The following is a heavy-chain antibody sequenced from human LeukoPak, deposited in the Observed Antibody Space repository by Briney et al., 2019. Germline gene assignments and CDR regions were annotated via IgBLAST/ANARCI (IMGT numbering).Heavy chain of an antibody. V-gene: IGHV1-24*01. CDR2: FDPEDGET. CDR1: GYTFTSYG. J-gene: IGHJ4*02. CDR3: ATNVRGYDFEDY. D-gene: IGHD3-3*01. Sequence: GASVKVSCKASGYTFTSYGISWVRQAPGQGLEWMGSFDPEDGETIYAQKFQGRVTMTEDTSTDTAYMDLSSLRSEDTAVYYCATNVRGYDFEDYWGQGTLVTVSS.